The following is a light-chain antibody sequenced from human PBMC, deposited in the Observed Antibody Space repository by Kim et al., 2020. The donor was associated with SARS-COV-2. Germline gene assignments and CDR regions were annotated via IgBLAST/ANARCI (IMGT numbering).Light chain of an antibody. CDR2: VTD. J-gene: IGLJ3*02. CDR3: GTWDGSLNVWL. V-gene: IGLV1-51*01. Sequence: QSVLTQPPSVSAAPGEKVAISCSGTGSNIGTNYVSWYQQVPGSAPKVVIFVTDKRSSGIPERYSASKSGTSATLAITGLQTGDEADYYCGTWDGSLNVWLFGEGTQLTVL. CDR1: GSNIGTNY.